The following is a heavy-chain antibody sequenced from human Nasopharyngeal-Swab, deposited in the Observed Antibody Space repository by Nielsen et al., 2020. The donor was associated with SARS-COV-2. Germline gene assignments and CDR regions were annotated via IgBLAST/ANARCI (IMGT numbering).Heavy chain of an antibody. CDR2: IDPSDSYT. J-gene: IGHJ4*02. Sequence: GESLKISCKGSGYSFTSYWISWVRQMPGKGLEWMGRIDPSDSYTNYSPSFQGHVTISADKSISTAYLQWSSLKAPDTAMYYCARWYSSGWYADYWGQGTLVTVSS. CDR3: ARWYSSGWYADY. D-gene: IGHD6-19*01. CDR1: GYSFTSYW. V-gene: IGHV5-10-1*01.